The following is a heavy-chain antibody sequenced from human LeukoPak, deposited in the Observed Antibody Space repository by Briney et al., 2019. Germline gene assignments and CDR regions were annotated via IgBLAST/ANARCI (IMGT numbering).Heavy chain of an antibody. D-gene: IGHD4-17*01. CDR3: ARGYGDFRVEGRYFHS. Sequence: GGSLRLSCAVSGFTFSAFWMSWVRQTPGKGLERVANIKEDGSAKFYLDSVKGRFTISRDNAKNLLYLQMDSLRAEDTAVYFCARGYGDFRVEGRYFHSWGQGSLVTVSS. CDR1: GFTFSAFW. V-gene: IGHV3-7*01. CDR2: IKEDGSAK. J-gene: IGHJ4*02.